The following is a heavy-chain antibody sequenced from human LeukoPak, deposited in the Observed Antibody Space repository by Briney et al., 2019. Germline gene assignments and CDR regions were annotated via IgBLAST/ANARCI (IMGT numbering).Heavy chain of an antibody. CDR3: ARDFHDSSGPPRNFQH. Sequence: GASVKVSCKASVYTCTSYCMHWVRKAPGQGLEWMGIINPSGGSTSYAQKFQGRITMTRDTSTSTVYMELSSLRSEHRAVYYSARDFHDSSGPPRNFQHWGQGTLVTVSS. CDR2: INPSGGST. CDR1: VYTCTSYC. V-gene: IGHV1-46*01. J-gene: IGHJ1*01. D-gene: IGHD3-22*01.